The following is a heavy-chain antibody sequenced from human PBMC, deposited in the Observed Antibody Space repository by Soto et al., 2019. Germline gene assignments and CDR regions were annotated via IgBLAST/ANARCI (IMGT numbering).Heavy chain of an antibody. J-gene: IGHJ6*02. D-gene: IGHD3-10*01. Sequence: SETLSLTCAVYGGSFSGCYWSWIRQPPGKGLEWIGEINHSGSTNYNPSLKSRVTISVDTSKNQFSLKLSSVTAADTAVYYCARGGTMVRGVIYYYYYYGMDVWAKGPRSPSP. CDR2: INHSGST. V-gene: IGHV4-34*01. CDR3: ARGGTMVRGVIYYYYYYGMDV. CDR1: GGSFSGCY.